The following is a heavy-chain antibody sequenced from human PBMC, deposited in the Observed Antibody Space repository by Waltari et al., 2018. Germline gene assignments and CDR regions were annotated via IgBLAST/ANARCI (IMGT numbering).Heavy chain of an antibody. V-gene: IGHV4-38-2*02. CDR1: GYSISSGYY. Sequence: QVQLQESGPGLVKPSETLSLTCTVSGYSISSGYYWGWIRQPPGKGLEWIGSIYHSGSTYYNPSLKSRVTISVDTSKNQFSLKLSSVTAADTAVYYCARWWPRGYWFDPWGQGTLVTVSS. CDR3: ARWWPRGYWFDP. J-gene: IGHJ5*02. CDR2: IYHSGST. D-gene: IGHD2-15*01.